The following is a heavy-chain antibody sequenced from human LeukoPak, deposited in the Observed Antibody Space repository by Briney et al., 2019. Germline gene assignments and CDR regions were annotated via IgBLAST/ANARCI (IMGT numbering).Heavy chain of an antibody. CDR1: GYTFTGSY. V-gene: IGHV1-2*02. D-gene: IGHD3-3*01. CDR2: ISPNSGGT. Sequence: ASVKVSFTASGYTFTGSYMHGVRQAPGQGLEWMGWISPNSGGTHYAQKFQGRVTMTRDTSITTAYMELSRLRSDDTAVYYCARETLITTSALNMWSQGTMVTVSS. J-gene: IGHJ3*02. CDR3: ARETLITTSALNM.